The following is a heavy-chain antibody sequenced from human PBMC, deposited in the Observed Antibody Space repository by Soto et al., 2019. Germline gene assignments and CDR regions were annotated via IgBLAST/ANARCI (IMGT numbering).Heavy chain of an antibody. CDR3: ARIGLCLRRVDY. D-gene: IGHD5-12*01. Sequence: QVQLVQSGAEVKKPGSSVKVSCKASGGTFSSYAISWVRQSPGQGLEWMGGIIPIFGTANYAQKFQGRVTIHADESPSTAYMELRSLRSEDTAVYYCARIGLCLRRVDYWGQGTLVTVSS. V-gene: IGHV1-69*12. CDR1: GGTFSSYA. J-gene: IGHJ4*02. CDR2: IIPIFGTA.